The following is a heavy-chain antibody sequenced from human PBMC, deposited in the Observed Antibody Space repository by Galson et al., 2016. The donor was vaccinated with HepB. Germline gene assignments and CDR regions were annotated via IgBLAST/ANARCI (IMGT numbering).Heavy chain of an antibody. D-gene: IGHD3-10*01. J-gene: IGHJ3*02. CDR2: ISSNSDYT. CDR3: ARARGHPDEAFDI. V-gene: IGHV3-11*06. Sequence: SLRLSCAASGFTFSDYYMNWIRQAPGKGLEWVSLISSNSDYTYYPDSVKGRFTISRDNAKNSLYLQMSSLRAEDTAVYFCARARGHPDEAFDIWGQGTVVSVSS. CDR1: GFTFSDYY.